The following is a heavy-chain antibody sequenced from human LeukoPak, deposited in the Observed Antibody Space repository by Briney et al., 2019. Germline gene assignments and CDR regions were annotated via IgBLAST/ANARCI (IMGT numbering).Heavy chain of an antibody. CDR1: GFTFSSYS. D-gene: IGHD3-22*01. CDR3: ARDPMDYYDSSGYTQTDY. CDR2: IYSGGST. Sequence: GGSLRLSCAASGFTFSSYSMSWVRQAPGKGLEWVSVIYSGGSTYYADSVKGRFTISRDNSKNTLYLQMNSLRAEDTAVYYCARDPMDYYDSSGYTQTDYWGQGTLVTVSS. V-gene: IGHV3-66*01. J-gene: IGHJ4*02.